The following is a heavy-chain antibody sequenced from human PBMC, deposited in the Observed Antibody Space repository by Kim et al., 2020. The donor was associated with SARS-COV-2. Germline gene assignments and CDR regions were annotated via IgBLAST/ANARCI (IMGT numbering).Heavy chain of an antibody. V-gene: IGHV4-4*02. CDR2: IYHSGST. Sequence: SETLSLTCAVSGGSISSSNWWSWVRQPPGKGLEWIGEIYHSGSTNYNPSLKSRVTISVDKSKNQFSLKLSSVTAADTAVYYCARDSFLGVDTAMVTRGNWFDPWGQGTLVTVSS. CDR3: ARDSFLGVDTAMVTRGNWFDP. D-gene: IGHD5-18*01. CDR1: GGSISSSNW. J-gene: IGHJ5*02.